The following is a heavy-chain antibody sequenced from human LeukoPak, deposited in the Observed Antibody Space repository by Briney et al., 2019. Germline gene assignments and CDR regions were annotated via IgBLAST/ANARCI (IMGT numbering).Heavy chain of an antibody. J-gene: IGHJ5*02. V-gene: IGHV4-59*08. CDR1: GGSIKSYF. D-gene: IGHD1-1*01. CDR2: IYYSGST. CDR3: ASHPVQLERRSWFDP. Sequence: SETLSLTCTVSGGSIKSYFWSWIRQPPGKGLEWIGHIYYSGSTNYNPSLKSRVTISVDTSKNQFSLKLSSVTAADTAVYYCASHPVQLERRSWFDPWGQGTLVTVSS.